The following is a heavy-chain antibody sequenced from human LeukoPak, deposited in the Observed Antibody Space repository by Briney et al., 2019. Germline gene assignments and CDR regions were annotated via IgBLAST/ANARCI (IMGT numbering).Heavy chain of an antibody. J-gene: IGHJ4*02. CDR2: IYYSGST. V-gene: IGHV4-59*01. CDR1: GGSMSRYS. Sequence: SETLSLTCTVSGGSMSRYSWSWIRQPPGKGLEWVGYIYYSGSTKYNPSPKSRVTISVDTSKKQFALKLSSVTAADTAVYYWAISSTRSYVGYWGQGNLVTVSS. CDR3: AISSTRSYVGY. D-gene: IGHD2/OR15-2a*01.